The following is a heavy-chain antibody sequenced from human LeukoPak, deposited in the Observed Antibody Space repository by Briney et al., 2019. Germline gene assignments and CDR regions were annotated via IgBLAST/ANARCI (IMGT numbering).Heavy chain of an antibody. J-gene: IGHJ4*02. CDR2: ISGSGGST. D-gene: IGHD1-26*01. V-gene: IGHV3-23*01. CDR3: AKASRQWELHYRYLDY. CDR1: GFTFDDYG. Sequence: GGSLRLSCAASGFTFDDYGMSWVRQAPGKGLEWVSAISGSGGSTYYADSVKGRFTISRDNSKNTLYLQMNSLRAEDTAVYYCAKASRQWELHYRYLDYWGQGTLVTVSS.